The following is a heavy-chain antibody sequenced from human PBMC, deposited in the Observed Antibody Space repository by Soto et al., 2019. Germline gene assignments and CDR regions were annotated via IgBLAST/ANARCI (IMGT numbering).Heavy chain of an antibody. J-gene: IGHJ4*02. V-gene: IGHV1-46*01. CDR2: INPSGGST. D-gene: IGHD3-22*01. CDR1: GYPFTNFY. Sequence: QVQVAQSGAEVKRPGASVKVSCWASGYPFTNFYIHWVRQAPGQGLEWLGIINPSGGSTAYAPKFLGRVTMTRDTSTSTGYMEVSSLRSEDTAVYYCARADYYGSSGYHLDYWGQGTLVTVSS. CDR3: ARADYYGSSGYHLDY.